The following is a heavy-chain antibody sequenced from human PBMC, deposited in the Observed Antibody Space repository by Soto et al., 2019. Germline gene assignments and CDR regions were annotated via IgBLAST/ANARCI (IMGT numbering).Heavy chain of an antibody. CDR2: INDSGDI. Sequence: QVQLQQWGAGRLKPSETLSLTCAVYGGSFSGYQWSWIRQTPGKGLEWIGGINDSGDINYNPSLKSRFTIFVDSPKKQISLRMGSVTAADMAVYYCARGLILWFGELSRRGGYCYHGDVGGDGTTFTVTS. V-gene: IGHV4-34*01. J-gene: IGHJ6*03. CDR1: GGSFSGYQ. CDR3: ARGLILWFGELSRRGGYCYHGDV. D-gene: IGHD3-10*01.